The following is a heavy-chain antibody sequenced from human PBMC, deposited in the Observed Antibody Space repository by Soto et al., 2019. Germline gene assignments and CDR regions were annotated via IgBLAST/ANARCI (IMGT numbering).Heavy chain of an antibody. CDR3: AGGILVWLFSDV. Sequence: SETLSLTCTVSGGSISSGGYYWSWIRQHPGKGLEWIGYIYYSGSTYYNPSLKSRVTISVDTSKNQFSLKLSSVTAADTAVYYGAGGILVWLFSDVWGQGTTVTVSS. J-gene: IGHJ6*02. V-gene: IGHV4-31*03. CDR2: IYYSGST. CDR1: GGSISSGGYY. D-gene: IGHD3-3*01.